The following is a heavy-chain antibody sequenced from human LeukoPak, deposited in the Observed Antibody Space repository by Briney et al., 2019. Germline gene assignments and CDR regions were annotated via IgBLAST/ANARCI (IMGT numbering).Heavy chain of an antibody. V-gene: IGHV4-59*04. CDR1: GGSISNYY. J-gene: IGHJ5*02. Sequence: SETLSLTCTVSGGSISNYYWSWIRQPPGKGLEWIGGIYHSGNTYYNPSLKSRVILSMDTSKIQFSLKLSSVTAADTAVYYCARTYSNAFDPWGQGILVTVSS. D-gene: IGHD2/OR15-2a*01. CDR3: ARTYSNAFDP. CDR2: IYHSGNT.